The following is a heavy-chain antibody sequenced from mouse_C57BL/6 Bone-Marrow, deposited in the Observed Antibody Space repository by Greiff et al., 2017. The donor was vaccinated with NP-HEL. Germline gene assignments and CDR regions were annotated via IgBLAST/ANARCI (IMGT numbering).Heavy chain of an antibody. CDR2: IWWDDDK. D-gene: IGHD1-1*01. Sequence: QVTLKVSGPGILQPSQTLSLTCSFSGFSLSTFGMGVGWIRQPSGKGLEWLAHIWWDDDKYYNPALKSRLTISKDTSKNQVFLKIANVDTADTATYYCARIPDGLYYYGSSYEYFDVWGTGTTVTVSS. CDR3: ARIPDGLYYYGSSYEYFDV. CDR1: GFSLSTFGMG. J-gene: IGHJ1*03. V-gene: IGHV8-8*01.